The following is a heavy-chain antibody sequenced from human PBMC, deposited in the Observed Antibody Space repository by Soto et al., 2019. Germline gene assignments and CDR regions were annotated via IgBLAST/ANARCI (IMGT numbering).Heavy chain of an antibody. D-gene: IGHD2-2*01. J-gene: IGHJ5*02. CDR3: ASDMSTT. CDR1: GYTFTSHD. Sequence: QVQLVQSGAEVKKPGASVKVSCKASGYTFTSHDINWMRQATGQGLEWMGWMNPHSGHTNYAQKCQGTVTMTRDTSISTAYMELTSLRSEDTAVYYCASDMSTTWGQGTLVTVSS. V-gene: IGHV1-8*01. CDR2: MNPHSGHT.